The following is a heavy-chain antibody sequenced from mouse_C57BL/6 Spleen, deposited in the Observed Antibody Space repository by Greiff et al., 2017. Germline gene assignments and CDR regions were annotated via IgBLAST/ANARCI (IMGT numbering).Heavy chain of an antibody. V-gene: IGHV1-15*01. CDR2: IDPETGGT. D-gene: IGHD1-1*01. J-gene: IGHJ2*01. Sequence: VQLQQSGAELVRPGASVTLSCKASGYTFTDYEMHWVKQTPVHGLEWIGAIDPETGGTAYNQKFKGKAILTADKSSSTAYMELRSLTSEDSAVYYCTRRKITTVVATDYFDYWGQGTTRTVSS. CDR3: TRRKITTVVATDYFDY. CDR1: GYTFTDYE.